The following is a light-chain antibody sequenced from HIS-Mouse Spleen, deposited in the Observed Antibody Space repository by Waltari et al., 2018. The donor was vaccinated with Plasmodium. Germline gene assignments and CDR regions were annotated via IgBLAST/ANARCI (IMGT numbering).Light chain of an antibody. CDR3: SSYAGSNNLV. V-gene: IGLV2-8*01. CDR2: EVS. CDR1: RSDVGGYNY. Sequence: QSALTQPPSASGSPGPPVTISCTGTRSDVGGYNYVSWYQQHPRKAPKLMIYEVSKRPSGVPDRFSGSKSGKPASLTVSGLQAEDEADYYCSSYAGSNNLVFGGGTKLTVL. J-gene: IGLJ3*02.